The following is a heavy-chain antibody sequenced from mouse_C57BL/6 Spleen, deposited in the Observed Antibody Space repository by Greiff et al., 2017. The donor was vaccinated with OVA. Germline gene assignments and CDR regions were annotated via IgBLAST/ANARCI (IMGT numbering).Heavy chain of an antibody. CDR1: GFTFSDYG. J-gene: IGHJ4*01. D-gene: IGHD2-1*01. Sequence: EVQRVESGGGLVKPGGSLKLSCAASGFTFSDYGMHWVRQAPEKGLEWVAYISSGSSTIYYADTVKGRFTIARDNAKNTLFLQMTSLRSEDTAMYYCARREGNYVDSAMDDWGQGTSVTVSS. CDR3: ARREGNYVDSAMDD. CDR2: ISSGSSTI. V-gene: IGHV5-17*01.